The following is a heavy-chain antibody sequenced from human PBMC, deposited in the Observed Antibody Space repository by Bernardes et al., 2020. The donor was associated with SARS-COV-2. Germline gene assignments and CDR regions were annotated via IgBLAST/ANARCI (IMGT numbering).Heavy chain of an antibody. CDR2: ISGSGGST. J-gene: IGHJ3*02. D-gene: IGHD6-19*01. Sequence: GGSLRLSCAASGFTFSSYAMSWVRQAPGKGLEWVSAISGSGGSTYYADSVKGRFTISRDNSKNTLYLQMNSLRAEDTAVYYCAKENLRQRYSSGWYDAFDIWGQGTMVTVSS. V-gene: IGHV3-23*01. CDR3: AKENLRQRYSSGWYDAFDI. CDR1: GFTFSSYA.